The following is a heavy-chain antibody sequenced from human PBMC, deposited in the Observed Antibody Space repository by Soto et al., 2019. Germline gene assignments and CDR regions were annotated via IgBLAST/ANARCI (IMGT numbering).Heavy chain of an antibody. Sequence: SETLSLTCTVSGGSISSYYWSWIRQPPGKGLEWIGYIYYSGRANYNPSLKSRVTITVDTSKNQFSLKLSSVTAADTAVYYCARHLGIAVDDWFDPWGQGTLVTVSS. D-gene: IGHD6-19*01. J-gene: IGHJ5*02. V-gene: IGHV4-59*08. CDR3: ARHLGIAVDDWFDP. CDR1: GGSISSYY. CDR2: IYYSGRA.